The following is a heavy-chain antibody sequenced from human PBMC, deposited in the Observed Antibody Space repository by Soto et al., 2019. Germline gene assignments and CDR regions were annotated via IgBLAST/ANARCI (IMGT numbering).Heavy chain of an antibody. CDR1: GGSFSGYY. Sequence: SETLSLTCAVYGGSFSGYYWSWIRQPPGKGLEWIGEINHSGSTNYNPSLKSRVTISVDTSKNQFSLKLSSVTAADTAVYYCVLGGQGHWFYPWGQGTLVTVSS. CDR3: VLGGQGHWFYP. V-gene: IGHV4-34*01. CDR2: INHSGST. J-gene: IGHJ5*02. D-gene: IGHD7-27*01.